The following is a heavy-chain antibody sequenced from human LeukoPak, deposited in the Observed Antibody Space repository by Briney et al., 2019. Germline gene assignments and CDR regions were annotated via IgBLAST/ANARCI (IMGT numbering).Heavy chain of an antibody. J-gene: IGHJ4*02. CDR1: GYTFTGYY. Sequence: ASVKVSCKASGYTFTGYYMHWVRQAPGQGLDWMGLINPNSGGTNYAQKFQDRVTMTRDTSISTAYMELSRLRSDDAAVYYCARVIRGGWYPDFDYWGQGTLVTVSS. CDR2: INPNSGGT. D-gene: IGHD3-10*01. CDR3: ARVIRGGWYPDFDY. V-gene: IGHV1-2*02.